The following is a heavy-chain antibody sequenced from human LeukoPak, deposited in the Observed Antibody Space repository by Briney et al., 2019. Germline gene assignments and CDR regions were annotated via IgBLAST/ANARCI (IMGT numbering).Heavy chain of an antibody. CDR3: GRDDSMAIDY. D-gene: IGHD2/OR15-2a*01. Sequence: SSETLSLTCTVSGYSISSGYNWVWVRQPPGRGLEWIGSIYHSGSTYYNPSLKSRVTISVDTSKNQFSLKLISVTAADTAVYYCGRDDSMAIDYWGPGTLVTVSS. CDR1: GYSISSGYN. V-gene: IGHV4-38-2*02. J-gene: IGHJ4*02. CDR2: IYHSGST.